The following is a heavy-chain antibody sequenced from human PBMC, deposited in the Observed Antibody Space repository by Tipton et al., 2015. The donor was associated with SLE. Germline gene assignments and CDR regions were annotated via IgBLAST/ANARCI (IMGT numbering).Heavy chain of an antibody. CDR3: ATVRLQRDGWYPWDL. CDR1: GDSISSHY. Sequence: TLSLTCTVSGDSISSHYWSWFRQPPGKRLEWIGNIDYRGSTRYHPSLESRVSISKDTSKNQFSLNLNSVTAADTALYYCATVRLQRDGWYPWDLWGQGTLVTV. D-gene: IGHD6-13*01. J-gene: IGHJ5*02. CDR2: IDYRGST. V-gene: IGHV4-59*11.